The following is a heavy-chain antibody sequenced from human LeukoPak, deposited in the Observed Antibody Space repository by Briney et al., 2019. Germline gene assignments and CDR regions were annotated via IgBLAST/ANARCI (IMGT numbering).Heavy chain of an antibody. J-gene: IGHJ6*02. CDR3: ARDSRIAVAGYYYYYGMDV. CDR1: GGSISSYY. CDR2: IYYSGST. Sequence: SETLSLTCTVSGGSISSYYWSWIRQPPGKGLEWIGYIYYSGSTNYNPSLKSRVTISVDTSKNQFSLKLSSVTAADTAVYHCARDSRIAVAGYYYYYGMDVWGQGTTVTVSS. D-gene: IGHD6-19*01. V-gene: IGHV4-59*01.